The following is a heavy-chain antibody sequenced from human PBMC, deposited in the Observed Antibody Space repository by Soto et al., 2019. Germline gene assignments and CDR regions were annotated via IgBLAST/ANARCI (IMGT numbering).Heavy chain of an antibody. CDR2: INPNSGGT. Sequence: QVQLVQSGAEVKKPGASVKVSCKASGYTFTGYYMHWVRQAPGQGLEWMGWINPNSGGTNYAQKFQGRVTMTRDTSISTAYMELSRLRSDDTAVYYCARDRITIFGVVLHWYYYYGMDVWGQGTTVTVSS. J-gene: IGHJ6*02. CDR3: ARDRITIFGVVLHWYYYYGMDV. CDR1: GYTFTGYY. D-gene: IGHD3-3*01. V-gene: IGHV1-2*02.